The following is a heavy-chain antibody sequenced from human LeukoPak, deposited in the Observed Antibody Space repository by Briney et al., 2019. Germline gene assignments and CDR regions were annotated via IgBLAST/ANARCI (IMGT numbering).Heavy chain of an antibody. Sequence: SGPTLVNPTQTLTLTCTFSGFSLSTSGVGVGWIRQPPGKALEWLALIYWNDDKRYSPSLKGRLTITKDTSKNQVVLTMTNMDPVDTATYYCAHRLSTRSGWYYFDYWGQGTLVTVSS. J-gene: IGHJ4*02. D-gene: IGHD6-19*01. CDR2: IYWNDDK. V-gene: IGHV2-5*01. CDR1: GFSLSTSGVG. CDR3: AHRLSTRSGWYYFDY.